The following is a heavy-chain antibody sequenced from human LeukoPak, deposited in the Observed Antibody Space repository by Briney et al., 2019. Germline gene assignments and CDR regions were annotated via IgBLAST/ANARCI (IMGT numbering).Heavy chain of an antibody. CDR1: GFTFSTSW. Sequence: PGGSLRLSCAASGFTFSTSWMSWVRQAPGKGLEWVANINQGGTETYYVDSVKGRFTISRDNAKNSLFLQMDSLRAEDTAVYYCARDPPKRQWLVPVDNWGPGRLVTVSS. D-gene: IGHD6-19*01. CDR2: INQGGTET. J-gene: IGHJ4*02. CDR3: ARDPPKRQWLVPVDN. V-gene: IGHV3-7*01.